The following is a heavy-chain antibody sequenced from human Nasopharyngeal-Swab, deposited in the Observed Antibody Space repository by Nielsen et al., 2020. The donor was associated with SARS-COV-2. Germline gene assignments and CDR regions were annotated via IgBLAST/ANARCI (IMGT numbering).Heavy chain of an antibody. Sequence: SETLSLTCSVSGASLTSGNYYWSWIRQHPGKGLEWIGYISYTGNTFYNPSLQSRASISVDKSKDQFSLKLTSLTAADTAVYYCAALGSSLNWFDPWGQGSLVTVSS. CDR2: ISYTGNT. CDR3: AALGSSLNWFDP. J-gene: IGHJ5*02. D-gene: IGHD3-10*01. CDR1: GASLTSGNYY. V-gene: IGHV4-31*03.